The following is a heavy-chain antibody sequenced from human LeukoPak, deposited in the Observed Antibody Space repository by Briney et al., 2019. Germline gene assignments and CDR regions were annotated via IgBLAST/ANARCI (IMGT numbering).Heavy chain of an antibody. V-gene: IGHV3-74*01. CDR1: GFTFSSYW. D-gene: IGHD4-23*01. J-gene: IGHJ1*01. CDR2: IASDGSST. CDR3: ARRGDGYGGMTARYFQH. Sequence: PGGSLRLSCAASGFTFSSYWMNWVRQAPGKGLVWFSRIASDGSSTTYADSVKGRFSISRDNAKNTLYLQMNSLRVEDTAVYYCARRGDGYGGMTARYFQHWGQGTLVTVSS.